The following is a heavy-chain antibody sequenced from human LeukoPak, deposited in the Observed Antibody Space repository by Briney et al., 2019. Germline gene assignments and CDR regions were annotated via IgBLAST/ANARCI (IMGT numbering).Heavy chain of an antibody. V-gene: IGHV4-4*07. D-gene: IGHD3-10*01. CDR1: GGSISSYY. CDR3: ARDMYYYGSGSYRFDY. J-gene: IGHJ4*02. Sequence: SETLSLTCTVSGGSISSYYWSWIRQPAGKGLEWIGRIHTSGSTNYNPSLKSRVTMSVDTSKNQFSLKLSSATAADTAVYYCARDMYYYGSGSYRFDYWGQGTLVTVSS. CDR2: IHTSGST.